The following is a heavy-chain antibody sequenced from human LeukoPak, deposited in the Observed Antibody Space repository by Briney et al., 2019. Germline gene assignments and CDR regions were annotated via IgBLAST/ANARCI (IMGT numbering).Heavy chain of an antibody. CDR2: ISSSSSYI. Sequence: GGSLRLSCAASGFTFSSYSMNWVPPAPGKGLGWVSSISSSSSYIYYPDSVKGRFTISRDNSKNTMYVQMDDLRAEDTAVYYCTRYNNDHFDYWGQGTLVTVSS. CDR1: GFTFSSYS. D-gene: IGHD1-14*01. CDR3: TRYNNDHFDY. V-gene: IGHV3-21*01. J-gene: IGHJ4*02.